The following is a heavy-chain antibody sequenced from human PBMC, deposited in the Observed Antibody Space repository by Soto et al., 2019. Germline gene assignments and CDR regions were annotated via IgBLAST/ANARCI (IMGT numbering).Heavy chain of an antibody. J-gene: IGHJ6*02. CDR2: IYHSGTT. V-gene: IGHV4-4*02. CDR1: GGSISSSNW. D-gene: IGHD2-2*01. CDR3: ARLDTPDCSSTSCHRGMDV. Sequence: PSETLSLTCAVFGGSISSSNWWSWVRQPPGKGLEWIGEIYHSGTTNYNPSLKSRVTISVDKSKNQFSLKLSSVTAADTAVYYCARLDTPDCSSTSCHRGMDVWGQGTTVTVSS.